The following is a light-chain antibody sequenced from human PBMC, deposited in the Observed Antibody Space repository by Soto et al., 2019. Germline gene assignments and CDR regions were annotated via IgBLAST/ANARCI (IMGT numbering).Light chain of an antibody. J-gene: IGKJ2*01. V-gene: IGKV3-20*01. Sequence: EIVLTQSPGTLSLSPGERATLSCRASQSVRSNYLAWYQQKPGRAPRLLIYGASSRATGIPDRFSGSGSGTEFTLTIRRLEPEDFAVYYCQQYGSSPNTFGQGTKLEIK. CDR1: QSVRSNY. CDR2: GAS. CDR3: QQYGSSPNT.